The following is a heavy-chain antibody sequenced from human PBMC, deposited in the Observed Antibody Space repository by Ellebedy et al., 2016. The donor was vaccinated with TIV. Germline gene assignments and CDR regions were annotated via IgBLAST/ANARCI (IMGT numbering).Heavy chain of an antibody. CDR1: GYTFTSYY. V-gene: IGHV1-2*02. D-gene: IGHD6-19*01. CDR3: ARDLWEGSGWSRGYNWFDP. Sequence: ASVKVSXXASGYTFTSYYMHWVRQAPGQGLEWMGWINPNSGGTNYAQKFQGRVTMTRDTSISTAYMELSRLRSDDTAVYYCARDLWEGSGWSRGYNWFDPWGQGTLVTVSS. J-gene: IGHJ5*02. CDR2: INPNSGGT.